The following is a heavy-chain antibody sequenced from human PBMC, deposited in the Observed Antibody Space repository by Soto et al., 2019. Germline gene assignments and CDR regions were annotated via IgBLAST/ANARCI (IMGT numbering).Heavy chain of an antibody. D-gene: IGHD2-2*01. CDR3: ARRSTSCCQNFDC. V-gene: IGHV3-23*01. Sequence: EAQLLESGGGLVQPGGSLRLSCAASGFTFSSYAMNWVRQAPGKGLEWVSAVSGDGGDTYYADSVKGRFTISRDNSKNTLFLQMNGLRVEDTAVYYCARRSTSCCQNFDCWGQGTLVTVSS. CDR1: GFTFSSYA. J-gene: IGHJ4*02. CDR2: VSGDGGDT.